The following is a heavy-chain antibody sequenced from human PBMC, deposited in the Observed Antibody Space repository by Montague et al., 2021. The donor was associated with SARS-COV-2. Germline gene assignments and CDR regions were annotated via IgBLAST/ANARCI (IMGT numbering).Heavy chain of an antibody. J-gene: IGHJ2*01. CDR1: GGSISTYY. D-gene: IGHD5-24*01. CDR3: ARDGYNAHQNYWYFDL. Sequence: SETLSLTCTVSGGSISTYYWSLIRQPPGKGLEWIGYIYYSGSTNYSPPLKSRVTISVDTSKNQFSLKLSSVTAADTAVYYCARDGYNAHQNYWYFDLWGRGTLVTVSS. V-gene: IGHV4-59*12. CDR2: IYYSGST.